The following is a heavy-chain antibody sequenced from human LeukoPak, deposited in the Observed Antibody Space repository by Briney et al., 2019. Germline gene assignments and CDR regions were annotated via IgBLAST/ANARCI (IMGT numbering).Heavy chain of an antibody. J-gene: IGHJ4*02. D-gene: IGHD3-9*01. CDR3: AKDYYDILTGYYPDY. Sequence: GGSLRLSCAASRFTFSSYGMHWVRQAPGKGLEWVAVISYDGSNKYYADSVKGRFTISRDNSKNTLYLQMNSLRAEDTAVYYCAKDYYDILTGYYPDYWGQGTLVTVSS. CDR1: RFTFSSYG. V-gene: IGHV3-30*18. CDR2: ISYDGSNK.